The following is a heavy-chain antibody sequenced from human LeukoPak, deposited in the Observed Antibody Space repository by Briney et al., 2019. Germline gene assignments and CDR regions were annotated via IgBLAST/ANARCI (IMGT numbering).Heavy chain of an antibody. V-gene: IGHV3-15*01. CDR2: IKSKTDGGTK. CDR1: GLTFTNAW. CDR3: TTELGIGAYFDY. Sequence: GGSLRLSCVASGLTFTNAWMSWVRQAPGKGLEWVGRIKSKTDGGTKDYAAPVTGRFTISRDDSKNTLYLQMNSLKTEDTDVYYCTTELGIGAYFDYWGQGTPVTVSS. D-gene: IGHD7-27*01. J-gene: IGHJ4*02.